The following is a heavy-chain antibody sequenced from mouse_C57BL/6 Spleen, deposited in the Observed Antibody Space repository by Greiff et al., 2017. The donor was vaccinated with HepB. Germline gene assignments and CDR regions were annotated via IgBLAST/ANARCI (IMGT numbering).Heavy chain of an antibody. D-gene: IGHD1-1*01. J-gene: IGHJ2*01. CDR2: IDPSDSYT. CDR1: GYTFTSYW. Sequence: QVQLKQPGAELVMPGASVKLSCKASGYTFTSYWMHWVKQRPGQGLEWIGEIDPSDSYTNYNQKFKGKSTLTVDKSSSTAYMQLSSLTSEDSAVYYCAREGAYYGSSYHYFDYWGQGTTLTVSS. V-gene: IGHV1-69*01. CDR3: AREGAYYGSSYHYFDY.